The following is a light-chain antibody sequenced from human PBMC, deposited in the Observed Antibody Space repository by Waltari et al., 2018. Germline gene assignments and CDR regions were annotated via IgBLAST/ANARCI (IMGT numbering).Light chain of an antibody. J-gene: IGKJ2*01. V-gene: IGKV3-20*01. CDR3: QRYNSYSNT. CDR1: QSLSSSY. Sequence: EIVLTQSPDTLSLSPGDRAALSCRASQSLSSSYLAWYQQKPGQAPRLLIYGASSRATGIPDRFSGSGSETDFTLTISSLQPDDFATYYCQRYNSYSNTFGQGTKLEIK. CDR2: GAS.